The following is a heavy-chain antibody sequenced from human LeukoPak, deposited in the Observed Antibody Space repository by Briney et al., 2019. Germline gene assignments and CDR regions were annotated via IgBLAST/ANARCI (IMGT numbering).Heavy chain of an antibody. V-gene: IGHV3-9*01. CDR1: GFTFHDYA. CDR2: ISWNSVNI. J-gene: IGHJ4*02. CDR3: AREGYYGSGSPPSLYFDY. Sequence: PGGSLRLSCTASGFTFHDYAMHWVRQPPGKGLEWVSGISWNSVNIGYADFVKGRFTISRDNSRSPLYLQMNSLRPEDTAIYYCAREGYYGSGSPPSLYFDYWGQGTLVTVSS. D-gene: IGHD3-10*01.